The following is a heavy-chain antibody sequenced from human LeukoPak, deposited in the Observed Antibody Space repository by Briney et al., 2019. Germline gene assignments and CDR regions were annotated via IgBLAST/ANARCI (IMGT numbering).Heavy chain of an antibody. Sequence: GASVKVSCKASGYTFTGYYMHWVRQAPGQGLEWMGWISAYNGNTNYAQKLQGRVTMTTDTSTSTAYMELRSLRSDDTAVYYCARGIGGYCSGGSCYGDNWFDPWGQGTLVTVSS. D-gene: IGHD2-15*01. V-gene: IGHV1-18*04. CDR2: ISAYNGNT. CDR1: GYTFTGYY. J-gene: IGHJ5*02. CDR3: ARGIGGYCSGGSCYGDNWFDP.